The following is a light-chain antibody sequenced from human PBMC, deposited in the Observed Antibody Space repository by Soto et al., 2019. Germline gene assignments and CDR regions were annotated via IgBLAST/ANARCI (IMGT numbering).Light chain of an antibody. CDR3: SSYTSSSTLFV. CDR1: SSDVGGYNY. J-gene: IGLJ2*01. CDR2: EVS. V-gene: IGLV2-14*01. Sequence: QSVLTQPASVSGSPGQSITISCTGTSSDVGGYNYVSWYRQHPGKAPKLMIYEVSNRPSGVSDRFSGSKSDNTASLTISGLQAEDEADYYCSSYTSSSTLFVFGGGTKLTGL.